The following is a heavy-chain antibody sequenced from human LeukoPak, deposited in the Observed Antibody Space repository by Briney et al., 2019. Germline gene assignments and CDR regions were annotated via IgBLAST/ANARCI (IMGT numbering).Heavy chain of an antibody. Sequence: GGSLRLSCAASGLTFDDYGMSWVRQAPGKGLEWVSGINWNGGSTGYADSVKGRFTISRDNAKNSLYLQMDSLRAEDTALYYCARGGDYGDYGNRYFDLWGRGTLVTVSS. J-gene: IGHJ2*01. V-gene: IGHV3-20*04. CDR1: GLTFDDYG. CDR2: INWNGGST. CDR3: ARGGDYGDYGNRYFDL. D-gene: IGHD4-17*01.